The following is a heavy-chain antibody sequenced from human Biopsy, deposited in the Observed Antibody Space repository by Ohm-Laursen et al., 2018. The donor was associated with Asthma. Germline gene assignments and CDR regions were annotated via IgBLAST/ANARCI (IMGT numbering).Heavy chain of an antibody. V-gene: IGHV3-9*01. CDR2: ISWNGGSI. Sequence: LSLTCAASGFTFDDYSMHWVRQAPGKGLEWVSGISWNGGSIGYADSVKGRFTISRDNAKNSLYLQMNSLRAEDTALYYCAKGEWELLEANFDYWGQGTLVTVSS. CDR1: GFTFDDYS. J-gene: IGHJ4*02. CDR3: AKGEWELLEANFDY. D-gene: IGHD1-26*01.